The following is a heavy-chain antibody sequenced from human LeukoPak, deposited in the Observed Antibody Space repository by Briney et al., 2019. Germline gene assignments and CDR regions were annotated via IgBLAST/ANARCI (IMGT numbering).Heavy chain of an antibody. J-gene: IGHJ3*01. D-gene: IGHD2/OR15-2a*01. CDR3: ARHAETSMPTNDDGFEF. V-gene: IGHV4-59*08. CDR1: GGSLSHHQ. CDR2: VNYRGST. Sequence: SETLSLTCAVSGGSLSHHQWSWLRQPPGKGREWFGYVNYRGSTNYSPSLKSRPIISLDMSKNEFSLKLTSVTAADTGVYFCARHAETSMPTNDDGFEFWGRGTMVTVAS.